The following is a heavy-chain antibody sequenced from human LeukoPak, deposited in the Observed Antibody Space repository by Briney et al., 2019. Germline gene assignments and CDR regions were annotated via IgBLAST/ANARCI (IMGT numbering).Heavy chain of an antibody. Sequence: SETLSLTCTVSGGSISSSSYYWGWIRQPPGKGLEWIGSIYYSGSTNYNPSLKSRITISVDTSKNQFSLKLSSVTAADTAVYYCARAGSTGYLRWGQGTLVTVSS. D-gene: IGHD5-12*01. V-gene: IGHV4-39*07. CDR2: IYYSGST. CDR3: ARAGSTGYLR. J-gene: IGHJ4*02. CDR1: GGSISSSSYY.